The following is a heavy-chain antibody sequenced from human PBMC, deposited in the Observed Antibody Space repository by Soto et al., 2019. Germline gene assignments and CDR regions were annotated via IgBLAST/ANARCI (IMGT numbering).Heavy chain of an antibody. CDR1: GGSFSGYY. CDR3: ARGYYDILTGYYTPGFDP. J-gene: IGHJ5*02. V-gene: IGHV4-34*01. Sequence: SLTCAVYGGSFSGYYWSWIRQPPGKGLEWIGEINHSGSTNYNPSLKSRVTISVDTSKNQFSLKLSSVTAADTAVYYCARGYYDILTGYYTPGFDPWGQGTLVTVSS. CDR2: INHSGST. D-gene: IGHD3-9*01.